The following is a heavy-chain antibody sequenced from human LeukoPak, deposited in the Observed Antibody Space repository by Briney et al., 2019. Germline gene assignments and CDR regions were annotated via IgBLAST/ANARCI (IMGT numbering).Heavy chain of an antibody. D-gene: IGHD3-10*01. CDR3: AKVGTSYEYGSGDFDF. J-gene: IGHJ4*02. CDR2: ISSSSTYI. V-gene: IGHV3-21*01. CDR1: GFTFSNYN. Sequence: GGSLRLSCAASGFTFSNYNMNWVRQAPGKGLEWVSAISSSSTYINYADSVKGRFTISRDNARSSLYLQMNSLRAEDTAVYYCAKVGTSYEYGSGDFDFWGQGTLVTVSP.